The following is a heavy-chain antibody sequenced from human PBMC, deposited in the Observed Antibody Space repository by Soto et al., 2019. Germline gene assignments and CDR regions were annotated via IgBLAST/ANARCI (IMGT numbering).Heavy chain of an antibody. CDR3: ARASGIAAAGTSPLYYYYGMDV. D-gene: IGHD6-13*01. Sequence: PSETLSLTCTVSGGSISSYYWSWIRQPAGKGLEWIGRIYTSGSTNYNPSLESRVTMSVDTSKNQFSLKLSSVTAADTAVYYCARASGIAAAGTSPLYYYYGMDVWGQGTTVTVSS. J-gene: IGHJ6*02. V-gene: IGHV4-4*07. CDR2: IYTSGST. CDR1: GGSISSYY.